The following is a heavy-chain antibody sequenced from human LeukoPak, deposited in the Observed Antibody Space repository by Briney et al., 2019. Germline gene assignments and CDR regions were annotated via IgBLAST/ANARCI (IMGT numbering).Heavy chain of an antibody. CDR1: GFTFSSYA. J-gene: IGHJ6*03. D-gene: IGHD2-2*01. Sequence: GGSLRLSCAASGFTFSSYAMSWVRQAPGKGLEWVSAISGSGGSTYYADSVKGRFTISRDNSKNTLYLQMNSLRAEDTAVYYCAKDGQDIVVVPAAILYYYMDVWGKGITVTVSS. CDR2: ISGSGGST. V-gene: IGHV3-23*01. CDR3: AKDGQDIVVVPAAILYYYMDV.